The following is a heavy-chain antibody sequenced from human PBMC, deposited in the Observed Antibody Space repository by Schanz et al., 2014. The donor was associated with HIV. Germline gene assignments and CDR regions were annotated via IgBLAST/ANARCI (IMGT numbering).Heavy chain of an antibody. J-gene: IGHJ4*02. CDR2: IKRDGSEK. CDR1: GFTFSSYS. CDR3: AREYSTYYYDSSDRPLDY. Sequence: EVQLVESGGALVQPGGSLRLSCAASGFTFSSYSMSWVRQAPGKGLEWAANIKRDGSEKYYVDSVKGRFTISRDNAKNSLYLQMNSLRAEDTAVYYCAREYSTYYYDSSDRPLDYWGQGTLVTVSS. D-gene: IGHD3-22*01. V-gene: IGHV3-7*01.